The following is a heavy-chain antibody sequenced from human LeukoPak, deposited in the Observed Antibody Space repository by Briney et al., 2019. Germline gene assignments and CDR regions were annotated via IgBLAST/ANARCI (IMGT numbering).Heavy chain of an antibody. Sequence: PSETLPLTCTVSGGSISSGSYYWSWIRQPAGKGLEWIGRIYTSGSTNYNPSLKSRVTISVDTSKNQFSLKLSSVTAADTAVYYCARDRDYYDIPQGWFDPWGQGTLVTVSS. J-gene: IGHJ5*02. CDR1: GGSISSGSYY. CDR2: IYTSGST. CDR3: ARDRDYYDIPQGWFDP. D-gene: IGHD3-22*01. V-gene: IGHV4-61*02.